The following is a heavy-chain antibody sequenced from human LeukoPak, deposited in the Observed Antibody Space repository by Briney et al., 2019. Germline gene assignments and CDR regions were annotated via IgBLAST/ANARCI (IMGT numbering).Heavy chain of an antibody. V-gene: IGHV3-11*01. D-gene: IGHD1-26*01. Sequence: GGSLRLSCAASGFTFSDYYMSWIRQAPGKGLEWVSYISSSGSTIYYADSVKGRFTISRDNAKNSLYLQMNSLRGDDTAVYYCAKDVGKWESLHFFDYWGQGTLVTVSS. J-gene: IGHJ4*02. CDR2: ISSSGSTI. CDR3: AKDVGKWESLHFFDY. CDR1: GFTFSDYY.